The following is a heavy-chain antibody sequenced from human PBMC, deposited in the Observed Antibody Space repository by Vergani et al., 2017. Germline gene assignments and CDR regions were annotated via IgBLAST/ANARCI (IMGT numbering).Heavy chain of an antibody. D-gene: IGHD2-15*01. CDR3: AKAYCSGGSCYYYYGMDV. V-gene: IGHV3-33*06. Sequence: QVQLVESGGGVVQPGRSLRLSCAASGFRFSSYGMNWVRQAPGKGLEWVAVIWYDGSNKYYADSVKGRFTISRDNSKNTLYLQMNSLRAEDTAVYYCAKAYCSGGSCYYYYGMDVWGQGTTVTVSS. CDR1: GFRFSSYG. CDR2: IWYDGSNK. J-gene: IGHJ6*02.